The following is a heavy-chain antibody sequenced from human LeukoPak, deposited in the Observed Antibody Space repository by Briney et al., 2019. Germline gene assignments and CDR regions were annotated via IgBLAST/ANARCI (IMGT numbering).Heavy chain of an antibody. CDR3: ARVSTVVPADAFDI. D-gene: IGHD4-23*01. J-gene: IGHJ3*02. CDR2: INHSGST. V-gene: IGHV4-34*01. Sequence: SETLSLTCAVYGGSFSGYYWSWIRQPPGKGLEWIGEINHSGSTNYNPSLKSRVTISVDTSKNQFSLKLSSVTAADTAVYYCARVSTVVPADAFDIWGQGTMVTASS. CDR1: GGSFSGYY.